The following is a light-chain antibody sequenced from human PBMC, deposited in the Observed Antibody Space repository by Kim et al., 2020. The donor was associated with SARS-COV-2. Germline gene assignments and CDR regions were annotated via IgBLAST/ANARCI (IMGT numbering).Light chain of an antibody. J-gene: IGLJ2*01. CDR2: GKN. CDR1: SLRSYY. V-gene: IGLV3-19*01. CDR3: NSRDSNNNVL. Sequence: SSELTQDPAVSVALGQTVRITCQGDSLRSYYATWYQQKPGQAPILVIYGKNNRPSGIPDRCSGSSSGNTASLTITGTQAGDEADYYCNSRDSNNNVLFGG.